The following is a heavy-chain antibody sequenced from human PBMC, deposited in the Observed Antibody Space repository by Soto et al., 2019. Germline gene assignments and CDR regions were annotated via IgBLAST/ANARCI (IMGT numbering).Heavy chain of an antibody. CDR3: ARGEQQLVLYYYYYYGMDV. Sequence: GGSLRLSCAASGFTFSSYAMHWVRQAPGKGLEWVAVISYDGSNKYYADSVKGRFTISRDNSKNTLYLQMNSLRAEDTAVYYCARGEQQLVLYYYYYYGMDVWGQGTTVTVSS. J-gene: IGHJ6*02. D-gene: IGHD6-13*01. CDR2: ISYDGSNK. V-gene: IGHV3-30-3*01. CDR1: GFTFSSYA.